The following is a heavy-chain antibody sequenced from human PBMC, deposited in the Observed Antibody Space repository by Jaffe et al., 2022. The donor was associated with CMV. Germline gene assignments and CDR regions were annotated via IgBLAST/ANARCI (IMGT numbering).Heavy chain of an antibody. V-gene: IGHV3-7*01. D-gene: IGHD3-10*01. CDR1: AFSFSNVW. Sequence: EVQVVESGGGLVQPGGSLRLSCATSAFSFSNVWMSWVRQAPGKGLEWVASIKEDGSDKFYVDSVKGRFTISRDNAKSSLYLQMSSLRAEDTAVYYCASISMGYWGQGTLVTVS. J-gene: IGHJ4*02. CDR2: IKEDGSDK. CDR3: ASISMGY.